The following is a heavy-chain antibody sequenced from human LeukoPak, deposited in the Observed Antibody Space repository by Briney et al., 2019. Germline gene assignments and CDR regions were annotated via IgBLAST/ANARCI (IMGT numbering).Heavy chain of an antibody. V-gene: IGHV4-38-2*02. Sequence: PSETLSLTCTVSGYSISSGYYWGWIRQPPGKGLEWIGSIYHSGSTYYNPSLKSRVTISVDTSKNQFSLKLSSVTAADTAVYYCARGPFVRVGVHYFDYWGQGTLVTVSS. CDR2: IYHSGST. CDR1: GYSISSGYY. D-gene: IGHD1-26*01. CDR3: ARGPFVRVGVHYFDY. J-gene: IGHJ4*02.